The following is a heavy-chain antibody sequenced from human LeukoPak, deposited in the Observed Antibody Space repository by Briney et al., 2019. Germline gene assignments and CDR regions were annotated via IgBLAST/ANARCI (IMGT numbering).Heavy chain of an antibody. CDR1: GFTFSSYA. J-gene: IGHJ4*02. CDR3: ARSPFIAAAGDY. Sequence: PGGSLRLSCAASGFTFSSYAMHWVRQAPGKGLEWVAVISYDGSNKYYADSVKGRFTISRDNSKNTLYLQMNSLRAEDTAVYYCARSPFIAAAGDYWGQGTLVTVSS. D-gene: IGHD6-13*01. V-gene: IGHV3-30-3*01. CDR2: ISYDGSNK.